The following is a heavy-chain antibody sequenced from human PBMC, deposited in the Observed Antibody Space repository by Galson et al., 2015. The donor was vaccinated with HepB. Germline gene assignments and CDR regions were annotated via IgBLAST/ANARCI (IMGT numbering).Heavy chain of an antibody. CDR3: GRSRGASGYHYDY. CDR2: IDSDERGT. V-gene: IGHV3-74*01. D-gene: IGHD3-22*01. Sequence: SLRLSCAATSGFTFNNHKIHWDRHVPGKGLVWVAYIDSDERGTRYADSVKGRFTISRDNARNTVFLQMNSLRVEDTAVYFCGRSRGASGYHYDYWGQGTLVAVSS. J-gene: IGHJ4*02. CDR1: GFTFNNHK.